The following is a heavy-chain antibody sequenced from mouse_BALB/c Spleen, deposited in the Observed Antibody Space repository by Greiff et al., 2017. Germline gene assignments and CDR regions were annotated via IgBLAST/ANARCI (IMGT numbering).Heavy chain of an antibody. CDR3: ARRGGNYLYYFDY. CDR2: ILPGSGST. V-gene: IGHV1-9*01. J-gene: IGHJ2*01. CDR1: GYTFSSYW. D-gene: IGHD2-1*01. Sequence: VQLQQSGAELMKPGASVKISCKATGYTFSSYWIEWVKQRPGHGLEWIGEILPGSGSTNYNEKFKGKATFTADTSSNTAYMQLSSLTSEDSAVYYCARRGGNYLYYFDYWGQGTTLTVSS.